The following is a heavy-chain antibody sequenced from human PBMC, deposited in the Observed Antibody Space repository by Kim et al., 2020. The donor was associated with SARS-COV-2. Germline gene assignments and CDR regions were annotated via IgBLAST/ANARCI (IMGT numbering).Heavy chain of an antibody. CDR3: AKGAVYSSGWPPSAEYFQH. CDR2: ISYDGSNK. D-gene: IGHD6-19*01. Sequence: GGSLRLSCAASGFTFSSYGMHWVRQAPGKGLEWVAVISYDGSNKYYADSVKGRFTISRDNSKNTLYLQMNSLRAEDTAVYYCAKGAVYSSGWPPSAEYFQHWGQGTLVTVSS. V-gene: IGHV3-30*18. CDR1: GFTFSSYG. J-gene: IGHJ1*01.